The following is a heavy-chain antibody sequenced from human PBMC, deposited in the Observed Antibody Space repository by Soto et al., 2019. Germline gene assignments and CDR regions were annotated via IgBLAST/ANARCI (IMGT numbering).Heavy chain of an antibody. CDR1: GGSISSGGYY. V-gene: IGHV4-31*03. D-gene: IGHD2-21*02. Sequence: QVQLQESGPGLVKPSQTLSLTCTVSGGSISSGGYYWSWIRQHPGKGLEWIGYIYYSGSTYYNPSLKSGVTISVDTSKNQCSLKLSSVTAADTAVYYCAGDGAYCGGDCYPNWFDPWGQGTLVTVSS. CDR3: AGDGAYCGGDCYPNWFDP. J-gene: IGHJ5*02. CDR2: IYYSGST.